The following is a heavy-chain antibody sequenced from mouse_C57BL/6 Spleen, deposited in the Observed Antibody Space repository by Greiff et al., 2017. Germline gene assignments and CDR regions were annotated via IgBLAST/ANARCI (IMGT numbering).Heavy chain of an antibody. J-gene: IGHJ1*03. Sequence: EVKLMESGPGLVKPSQSLSLTCSVTGYSITSGYYWTWIRQFPGNKLEWMGYISYDGSNNYNPSLKNRISITRDTSKNQFFLKLNSVTTEDTATYYCARGGITTVVAKDWGTGTTVTVSS. D-gene: IGHD1-1*01. V-gene: IGHV3-6*01. CDR1: GYSITSGYY. CDR3: ARGGITTVVAKD. CDR2: ISYDGSN.